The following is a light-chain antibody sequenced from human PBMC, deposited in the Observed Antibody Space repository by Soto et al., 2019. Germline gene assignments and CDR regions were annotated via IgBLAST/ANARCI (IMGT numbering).Light chain of an antibody. V-gene: IGKV1-39*01. CDR2: AAS. Sequence: DIQMTQSPSSLSASVGDRVTITCQATQDIRKYLNWYQQKPGKAPKLLISAASSLQSGVPSRFSGSGSGTDFTLTISSLQPEDFATYYCQQSYSTPWTFGQGTKVDIK. CDR1: QDIRKY. J-gene: IGKJ1*01. CDR3: QQSYSTPWT.